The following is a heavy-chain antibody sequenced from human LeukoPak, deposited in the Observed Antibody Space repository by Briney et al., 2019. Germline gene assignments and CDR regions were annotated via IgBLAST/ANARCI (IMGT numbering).Heavy chain of an antibody. CDR3: ARQWGDCSSTSCYSAS. V-gene: IGHV5-51*01. CDR2: IYPGDSDT. D-gene: IGHD2-2*01. J-gene: IGHJ5*02. Sequence: GESLKISCKGSGYSFSSYWIAWVRQMPGKGLEWMGIIYPGDSDTRYSPSFQGQVTISADKSIRIAYLQWSSLKASDTAMYYCARQWGDCSSTSCYSASWGQGTLVTVSS. CDR1: GYSFSSYW.